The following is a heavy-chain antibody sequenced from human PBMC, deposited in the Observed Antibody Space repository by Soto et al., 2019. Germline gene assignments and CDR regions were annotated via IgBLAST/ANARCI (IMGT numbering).Heavy chain of an antibody. CDR1: GGSFSGYY. D-gene: IGHD2-21*01. J-gene: IGHJ6*02. CDR3: ARRRANSNNYDMDV. CDR2: INHSGST. Sequence: LSETLSLTCAVYGGSFSGYYWSWIRQPPGKGLEWIGEINHSGSTNYNPSLKSRVTISVDTSKNQFSLTLNSVTAADTAVYYCARRRANSNNYDMDVWGQGTTVTVSS. V-gene: IGHV4-34*01.